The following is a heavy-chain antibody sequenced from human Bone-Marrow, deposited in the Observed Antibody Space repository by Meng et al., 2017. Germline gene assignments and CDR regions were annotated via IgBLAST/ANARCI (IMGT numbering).Heavy chain of an antibody. CDR1: GCSISSSNW. V-gene: IGHV4-4*02. CDR3: ASFPPPGKQWLVTDY. Sequence: QVQLQESGPGLVKPSGTLSLTCAVSGCSISSSNWWSWVRQPPGRGREWIGEIYHSESTNYNPSLKSRVTISVDKSKNQFSLKLSSVTAADTAVYYCASFPPPGKQWLVTDYWGQGTLVTVSS. CDR2: IYHSEST. D-gene: IGHD6-19*01. J-gene: IGHJ4*02.